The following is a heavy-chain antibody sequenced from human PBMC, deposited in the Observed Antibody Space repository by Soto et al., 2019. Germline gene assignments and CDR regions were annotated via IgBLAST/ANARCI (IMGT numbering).Heavy chain of an antibody. CDR1: GYTFISYG. D-gene: IGHD3-22*01. V-gene: IGHV1-18*01. J-gene: IGHJ4*02. CDR3: ARDRVPKSSGYFPFDY. Sequence: QVQLVQSGAEVKKPGASVKVSCKASGYTFISYGISWVRQAPGQGLEWMGWIRTFNGKTNYAQNVQGRVTMTTDTSTTTAYMELRSLKSDDTVVYYCARDRVPKSSGYFPFDYWGQGTLVTVSS. CDR2: IRTFNGKT.